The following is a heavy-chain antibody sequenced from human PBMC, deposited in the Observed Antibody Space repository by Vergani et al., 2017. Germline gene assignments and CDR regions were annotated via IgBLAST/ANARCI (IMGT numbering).Heavy chain of an antibody. D-gene: IGHD6-19*01. CDR3: ASDTHSGQRADR. CDR1: GVSVTAYN. V-gene: IGHV4-59*02. J-gene: IGHJ5*02. CDR2: IHYSEKT. Sequence: QAQLQESGPGLVKPSETLSLTCPVFGVSVTAYNCNWIRQAPGKGLKWIGSIHYSEKTNYNPSLKNRVTISVDTSKNQFSLTLTSVTAADTAVYYCASDTHSGQRADRWGQGIRVTVTS.